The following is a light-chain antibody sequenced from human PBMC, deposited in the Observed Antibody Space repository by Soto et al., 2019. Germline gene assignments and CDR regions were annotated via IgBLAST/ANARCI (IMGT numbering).Light chain of an antibody. Sequence: QSVLTQPPSVSGAPGQRVTISSTGSSSNIGAGYDVPWYQQLPGTDPKLLIYGNSNRPSAVPGRFSGSKSGTSASLAITGLQAEDEADYYCQSYDSIVVFGGGTKLTVL. CDR3: QSYDSIVV. V-gene: IGLV1-40*01. CDR1: SSNIGAGYD. CDR2: GNS. J-gene: IGLJ2*01.